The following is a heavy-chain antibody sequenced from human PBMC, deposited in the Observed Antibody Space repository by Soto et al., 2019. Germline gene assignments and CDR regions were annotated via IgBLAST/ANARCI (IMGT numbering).Heavy chain of an antibody. J-gene: IGHJ4*02. CDR2: ISGSGGST. D-gene: IGHD6-13*01. Sequence: GGSLRLCCAASGFTFSSYAMSWVRQAPGKGLEWVSAISGSGGSTYYADSVKGRFTISRDNSKNTLYLQMNSLRAEDTAVYYCAKGRYSGSWYLFDYWGQGTQVTVSS. V-gene: IGHV3-23*01. CDR3: AKGRYSGSWYLFDY. CDR1: GFTFSSYA.